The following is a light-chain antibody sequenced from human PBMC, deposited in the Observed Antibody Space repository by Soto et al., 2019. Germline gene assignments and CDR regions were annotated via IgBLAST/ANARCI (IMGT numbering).Light chain of an antibody. CDR1: SSDVGSYKF. V-gene: IGLV2-23*01. CDR3: CSYTGSSTYV. CDR2: EDN. Sequence: QSVLTQPASVSGSPGQSITISCTGTSSDVGSYKFVSWYQQHPGKGPKLMIYEDNKRPSGVSDRFSGSKSGNTASLTISGLQAEDEADYYCCSYTGSSTYVFGTGTKVTVL. J-gene: IGLJ1*01.